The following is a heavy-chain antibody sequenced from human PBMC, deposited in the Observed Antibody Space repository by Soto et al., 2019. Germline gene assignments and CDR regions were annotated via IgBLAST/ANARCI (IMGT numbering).Heavy chain of an antibody. V-gene: IGHV4-31*03. CDR2: IYYSGST. CDR3: ARGGKYSSSGIGEEEVLPGYFDL. J-gene: IGHJ2*01. Sequence: SETLSLTCTVSGGSISSGGYYWSWIRQHPGKGLEWIGYIYYSGSTYYNPSLKSRVTISVDTSKNQFSLKLSSVTAADTAVYYCARGGKYSSSGIGEEEVLPGYFDLWGRGTLVTVSS. CDR1: GGSISSGGYY. D-gene: IGHD6-6*01.